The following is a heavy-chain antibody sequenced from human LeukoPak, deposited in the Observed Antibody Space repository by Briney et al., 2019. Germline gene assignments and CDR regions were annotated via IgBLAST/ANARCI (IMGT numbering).Heavy chain of an antibody. CDR1: GFTFSSYA. V-gene: IGHV3-21*01. CDR3: ARIRDYGDYALDY. Sequence: PGGSLRLSCAASGFTFSSYAMSWVRQAPGKGLEWVSSISSSSSYIYYADSVKGRFTISRDNAKNSLYLQMNSLRAEDTAVYYCARIRDYGDYALDYWGQGTLVTVSS. CDR2: ISSSSSYI. D-gene: IGHD4-17*01. J-gene: IGHJ4*02.